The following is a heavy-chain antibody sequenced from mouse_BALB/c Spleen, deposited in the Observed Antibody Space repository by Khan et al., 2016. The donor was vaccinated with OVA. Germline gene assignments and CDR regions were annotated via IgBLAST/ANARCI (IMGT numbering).Heavy chain of an antibody. V-gene: IGHV9-3-1*01. Sequence: QIQLVQSGPELMKPGETVKISCKASGYTFTNYGMNWVKQAPGKGLEWMGWIYTDAGEPTYADDFKGRFAFSSDSSASTAYLQINSLTTEDSAAYFCARGGSDAMDYWGQGTSVTVS. J-gene: IGHJ4*01. CDR3: ARGGSDAMDY. D-gene: IGHD1-1*01. CDR2: IYTDAGEP. CDR1: GYTFTNYG.